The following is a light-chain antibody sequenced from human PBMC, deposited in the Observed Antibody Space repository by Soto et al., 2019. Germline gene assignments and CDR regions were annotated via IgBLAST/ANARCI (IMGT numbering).Light chain of an antibody. V-gene: IGKV3-20*01. CDR3: QQYGSTARHT. CDR1: QSVSSNY. Sequence: EIVLTQSPGTLSLSLGESATLSCRASQSVSSNYLAWYQQKPGQAPRLLIYGASTRATGIPDRFSGSRTGTDFTLTIPRLEPEDLGVYYCQQYGSTARHTFRQRTKLQIK. J-gene: IGKJ2*01. CDR2: GAS.